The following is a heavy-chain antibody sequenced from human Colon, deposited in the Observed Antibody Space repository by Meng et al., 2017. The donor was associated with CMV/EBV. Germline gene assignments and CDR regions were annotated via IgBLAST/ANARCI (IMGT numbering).Heavy chain of an antibody. D-gene: IGHD3-10*01. V-gene: IGHV4-4*07. CDR1: GGSISGHY. J-gene: IGHJ1*01. Sequence: QEQLRGPGPGLVKPSETPSLTCPVSGGSISGHYWTWIRRPAGEGLQWLGRIYSNGRIDENYSLRSRVTISVDTSKNQLSLRLTSVTAADTAVYYCGRAGARGVPIDVWGRGTLVTVSS. CDR3: GRAGARGVPIDV. CDR2: IYSNGRI.